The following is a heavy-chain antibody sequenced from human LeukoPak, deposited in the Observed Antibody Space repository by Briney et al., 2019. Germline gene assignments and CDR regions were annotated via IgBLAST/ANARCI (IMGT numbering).Heavy chain of an antibody. CDR1: GYTFTIYG. Sequence: ASGTVSCTASGYTFTIYGISWVRQAPGQGREWMGWISAYNGNTNYAQKLQGRVTMTTDTSTSTAYMELRSLRSDDTAVYYCARGSYYDYVWGSYRYPYYFDYWGQGTLVTVSS. J-gene: IGHJ4*02. CDR3: ARGSYYDYVWGSYRYPYYFDY. V-gene: IGHV1-18*01. D-gene: IGHD3-16*02. CDR2: ISAYNGNT.